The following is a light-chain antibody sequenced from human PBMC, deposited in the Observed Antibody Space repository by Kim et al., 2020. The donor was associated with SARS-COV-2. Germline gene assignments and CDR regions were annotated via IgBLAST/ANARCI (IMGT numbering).Light chain of an antibody. J-gene: IGKJ4*01. CDR1: QSISSY. Sequence: SASVGDRVTITCRASQSISSYLNWYQQKPGKAPKLLIYAASTLQSGVPSRFSGSGSGTDFTLTIGSLQPEDFATYYCQQSYSTPRTFGGGTKVEI. CDR2: AAS. V-gene: IGKV1-39*01. CDR3: QQSYSTPRT.